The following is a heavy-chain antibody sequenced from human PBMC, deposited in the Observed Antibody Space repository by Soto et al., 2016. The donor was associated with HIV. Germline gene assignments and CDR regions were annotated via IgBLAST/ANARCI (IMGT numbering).Heavy chain of an antibody. CDR1: SGSISSYY. Sequence: VQLQESGPGLVKPSETLSLTCTVSSGSISSYYWSWIRQPPGKGLEWIGEMYHIGNSNYNPSLNSRVTISIDKSKNEFSLTLTSVTAADTAIYYCVSYVWGTPPNGKDVWGQGTTVTVSS. J-gene: IGHJ6*02. CDR3: VSYVWGTPPNGKDV. D-gene: IGHD3-16*01. CDR2: MYHIGNS. V-gene: IGHV4-59*12.